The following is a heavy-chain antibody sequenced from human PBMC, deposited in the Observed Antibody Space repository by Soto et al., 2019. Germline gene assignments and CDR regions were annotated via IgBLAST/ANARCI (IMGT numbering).Heavy chain of an antibody. J-gene: IGHJ4*02. D-gene: IGHD1-1*01. CDR3: ARDLGNWNGKIFNFDY. CDR2: ISAYNGNT. V-gene: IGHV1-18*01. CDR1: GYTFTSYG. Sequence: ASVKVSCKASGYTFTSYGISWVRQAPGQGLEWMGWISAYNGNTNYAQKLQGRVTMTTDTSTSTAYMELRSLRSDDTAVYYCARDLGNWNGKIFNFDYWGQGTLVTVSS.